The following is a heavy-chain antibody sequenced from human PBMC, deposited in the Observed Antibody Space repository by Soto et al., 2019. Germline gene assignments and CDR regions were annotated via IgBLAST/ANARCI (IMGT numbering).Heavy chain of an antibody. Sequence: PSETLSLTCTVSGASISNDDCFWSWIRQPPGKGLEWIGFIYYSGTYYNTSLKSRATISADTSKNHFSLKLTSVTAADTAVYYCARDLAYCASGSCYAKWGSWGQGTLVTVSS. CDR3: ARDLAYCASGSCYAKWGS. J-gene: IGHJ5*02. CDR2: IYYSGT. CDR1: GASISNDDCF. V-gene: IGHV4-30-4*01. D-gene: IGHD2-21*01.